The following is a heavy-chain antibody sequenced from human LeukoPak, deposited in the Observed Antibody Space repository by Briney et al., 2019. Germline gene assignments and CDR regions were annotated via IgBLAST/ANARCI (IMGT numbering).Heavy chain of an antibody. Sequence: GGSLRLSCAGSGFIFSIYSMNWVRQAPGKGLEWVSSITSPSGYIHYADSVEGRFTISRDNSKNTLYLQMNSLRAEDTAVYYCAKGGTPNYYDSSGYYQFLLGYWGQGTLVTVSS. D-gene: IGHD3-22*01. CDR2: ITSPSGYI. CDR3: AKGGTPNYYDSSGYYQFLLGY. V-gene: IGHV3-21*01. CDR1: GFIFSIYS. J-gene: IGHJ4*02.